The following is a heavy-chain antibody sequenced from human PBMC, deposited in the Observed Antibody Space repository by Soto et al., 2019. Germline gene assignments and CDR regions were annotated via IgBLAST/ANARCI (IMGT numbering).Heavy chain of an antibody. Sequence: QVQLVQSGAEVKKPGSSVKVSCKASGGTFSSYAISWVRQAPGQGLEWMGGIIPIFGTANYAQKSQGRVTITADESTSTAYMEVSSLRSEDTAVYYCARTSSDIVVVPAAKHYNWFDPWGQGTLVTVSS. CDR2: IIPIFGTA. CDR3: ARTSSDIVVVPAAKHYNWFDP. D-gene: IGHD2-2*01. J-gene: IGHJ5*02. CDR1: GGTFSSYA. V-gene: IGHV1-69*01.